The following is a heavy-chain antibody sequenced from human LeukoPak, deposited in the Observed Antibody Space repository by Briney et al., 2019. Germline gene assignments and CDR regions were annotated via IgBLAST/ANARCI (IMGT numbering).Heavy chain of an antibody. CDR3: ARDGWFGESYYYYMDV. D-gene: IGHD3-10*01. Sequence: GGSLRLSCAASGFTFSSYAMSWVRQAPGKGLEWVSAICGSGGSTYYADSVKGRFTNSRDNSKNSLYLQMNSLRAEDTAVYYCARDGWFGESYYYYMDVWGKGTTVTVSS. J-gene: IGHJ6*03. CDR2: ICGSGGST. V-gene: IGHV3-23*01. CDR1: GFTFSSYA.